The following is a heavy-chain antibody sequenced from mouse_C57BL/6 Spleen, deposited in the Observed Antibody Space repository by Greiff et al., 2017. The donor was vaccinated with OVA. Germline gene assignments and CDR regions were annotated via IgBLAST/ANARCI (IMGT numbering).Heavy chain of an antibody. CDR3: ARVGYGSRSYWYFDV. V-gene: IGHV1-55*01. CDR2: IYPGSGST. CDR1: GYTFTSYW. Sequence: QVQLQQPGAELVKPGASVKMSCKASGYTFTSYWITWVKQRPGQGLEWIGDIYPGSGSTNYNEKFKSKATLTVDTSSSTAYMQLSSLTSEDSAVYYGARVGYGSRSYWYFDVWGTGTTVTVSS. D-gene: IGHD1-1*01. J-gene: IGHJ1*03.